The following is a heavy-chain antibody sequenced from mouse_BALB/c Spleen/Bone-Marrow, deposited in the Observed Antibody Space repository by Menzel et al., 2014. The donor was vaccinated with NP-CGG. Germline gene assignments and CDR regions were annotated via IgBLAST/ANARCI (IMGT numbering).Heavy chain of an antibody. V-gene: IGHV1S135*01. Sequence: GASVKVSCXASXYAFTSYNMYWVKQSHGKSLEWIGYIDPYNGGTSYNQKFKGKATLTVDKSSSTAYMHLNSLTSEDSAVYYCARENYGSSPAYWGQGILVTVSA. CDR1: XYAFTSYN. D-gene: IGHD1-1*01. J-gene: IGHJ3*01. CDR3: ARENYGSSPAY. CDR2: IDPYNGGT.